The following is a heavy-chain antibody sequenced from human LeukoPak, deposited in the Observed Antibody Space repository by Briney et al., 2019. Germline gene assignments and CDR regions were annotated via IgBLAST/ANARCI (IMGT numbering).Heavy chain of an antibody. CDR3: ARSPEVDWFDP. CDR2: IYYSGST. V-gene: IGHV4-59*01. J-gene: IGHJ5*02. D-gene: IGHD1-14*01. Sequence: SETLSLTCTVSGGSISNDYWSWIRQPPGKGLEWIGYIYYSGSTNYNPSLKSRVTISVDTSKNQFSLKLSSVTAADTAVYYCARSPEVDWFDPWGQGTLVTVSS. CDR1: GGSISNDY.